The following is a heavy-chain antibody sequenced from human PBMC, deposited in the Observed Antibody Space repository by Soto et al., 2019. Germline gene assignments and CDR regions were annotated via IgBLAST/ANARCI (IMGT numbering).Heavy chain of an antibody. J-gene: IGHJ3*02. CDR3: ARGAVALLWFGDDTFDI. CDR1: GFTFSSYD. CDR2: IGTAGDT. D-gene: IGHD3-10*01. V-gene: IGHV3-13*01. Sequence: GGSLRLSCAASGFTFSSYDMHWVRQATGKGLEWVSAIGTAGDTYYPGSVKGRFTISRENAKNSLYLQMNSLRAGDTAVYYCARGAVALLWFGDDTFDIWGQGTMVTVSS.